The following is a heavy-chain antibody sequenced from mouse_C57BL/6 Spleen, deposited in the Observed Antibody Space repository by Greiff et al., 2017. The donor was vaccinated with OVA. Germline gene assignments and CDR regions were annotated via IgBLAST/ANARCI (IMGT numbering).Heavy chain of an antibody. CDR3: ARGRSNYERFDY. D-gene: IGHD2-5*01. V-gene: IGHV1-64*01. CDR1: GYTFTSYW. CDR2: IHPNSGST. Sequence: VQLQQPGAELVKPGASVKLSCKASGYTFTSYWMHWVKQRPGQGLEWIGMIHPNSGSTNYNEKFKSKATLTVDKSSSTAYMQLSSLTSEESAVYYCARGRSNYERFDYWGQGTTLTVSS. J-gene: IGHJ2*01.